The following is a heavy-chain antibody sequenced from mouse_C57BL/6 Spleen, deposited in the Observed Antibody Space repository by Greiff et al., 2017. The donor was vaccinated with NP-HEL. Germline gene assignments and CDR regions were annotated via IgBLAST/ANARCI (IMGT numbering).Heavy chain of an antibody. D-gene: IGHD1-1*01. V-gene: IGHV5-4*01. CDR2: ISDGGSYT. J-gene: IGHJ4*01. Sequence: EVQRVESGGGLVKPGGSLKLSCAASGFTFSSYAMSWVRQTPEKRLEWVATISDGGSYTYYPDNVKGRFTISRDNAKNNLYLQMSHLKSEDTAMYDCARPSTVVDAMDYWGQGTSVTVSS. CDR1: GFTFSSYA. CDR3: ARPSTVVDAMDY.